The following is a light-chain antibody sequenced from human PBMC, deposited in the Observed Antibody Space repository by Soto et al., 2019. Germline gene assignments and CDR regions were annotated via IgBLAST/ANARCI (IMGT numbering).Light chain of an antibody. CDR3: QLYNRWPLT. J-gene: IGKJ4*01. Sequence: ETVMTQSXATXXXXPXXXVXXSXXASESVNDNLAWYHQKPGQTPRLLIYDASTRAAGIPASFSGSGSGTEFTLTISSLQSEDFGVYYCQLYNRWPLTFGGVAMVDIK. CDR2: DAS. CDR1: ESVNDN. V-gene: IGKV3-15*01.